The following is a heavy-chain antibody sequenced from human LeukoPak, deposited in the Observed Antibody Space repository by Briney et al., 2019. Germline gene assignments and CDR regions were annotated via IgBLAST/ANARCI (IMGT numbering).Heavy chain of an antibody. Sequence: ASVKVSCKASGYTFTSYGISWVRQAPGQGLERMGWISAYNGNTNYAQKLQGRVTMTTDTSTSTAYMELRSLRSDDTAVYYCARDFWSGPNFDYWGQGTLVTVSS. CDR3: ARDFWSGPNFDY. D-gene: IGHD3-3*01. CDR2: ISAYNGNT. J-gene: IGHJ4*02. CDR1: GYTFTSYG. V-gene: IGHV1-18*01.